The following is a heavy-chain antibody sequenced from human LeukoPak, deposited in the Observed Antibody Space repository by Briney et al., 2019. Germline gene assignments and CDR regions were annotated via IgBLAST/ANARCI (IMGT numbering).Heavy chain of an antibody. CDR3: ATFHYDFWSGYYRQRGDY. CDR1: GYTLPELS. Sequence: ASVKVSCKVSGYTLPELSMHWVRQAPGKGLQWMGGFDPEDGETIYAQKFQGRVTMTEDTSTDTAYMELSSLRSEDTAVYYCATFHYDFWSGYYRQRGDYWGQGTLVTVSS. J-gene: IGHJ4*02. CDR2: FDPEDGET. D-gene: IGHD3-3*01. V-gene: IGHV1-24*01.